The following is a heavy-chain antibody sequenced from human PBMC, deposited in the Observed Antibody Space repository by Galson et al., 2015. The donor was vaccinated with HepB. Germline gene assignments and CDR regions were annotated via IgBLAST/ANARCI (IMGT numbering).Heavy chain of an antibody. CDR2: IYPGDSDT. V-gene: IGHV5-51*01. Sequence: QSGAEVKKPGESLKISCKGSGYSFTSYWIGWVRQMPGKGLEWMGIIYPGDSDTRYSPSFQGQVTISADKSISTAYLQWSSLKASDTATYYCARHGGKKLAPYYYYGMDVWGQGTTVTVSS. CDR1: GYSFTSYW. CDR3: ARHGGKKLAPYYYYGMDV. D-gene: IGHD3-16*01. J-gene: IGHJ6*02.